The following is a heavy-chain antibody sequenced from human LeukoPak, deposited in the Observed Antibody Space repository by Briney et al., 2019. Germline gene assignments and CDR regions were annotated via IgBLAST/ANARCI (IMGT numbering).Heavy chain of an antibody. V-gene: IGHV4-38-2*01. CDR1: GYSISSGYY. CDR2: IYHSGST. CDR3: ARSHNWNSVGAFDI. J-gene: IGHJ3*02. Sequence: SETLSPTCAVSGYSISSGYYWGRIRQPPGKGLEWIGSIYHSGSTYYNPSLKSRVTISVDTSKNQFSLKLSSVTAADTAVYYCARSHNWNSVGAFDIWGQGTMVTVSS. D-gene: IGHD1-7*01.